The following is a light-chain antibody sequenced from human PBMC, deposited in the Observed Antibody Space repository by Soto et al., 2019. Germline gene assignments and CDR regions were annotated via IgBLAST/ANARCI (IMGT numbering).Light chain of an antibody. V-gene: IGKV3-15*01. CDR3: QQYNVWPPWT. CDR1: QSVSSN. CDR2: GAS. Sequence: EVVMTQSPATLSASPGERATLSCRASQSVSSNLAWYQQKPGQAPRLLIYGASTRATGVPARFSGSGSGTEFTLTISSLQFEDFAVYYCQQYNVWPPWTFGQGTKVDIK. J-gene: IGKJ1*01.